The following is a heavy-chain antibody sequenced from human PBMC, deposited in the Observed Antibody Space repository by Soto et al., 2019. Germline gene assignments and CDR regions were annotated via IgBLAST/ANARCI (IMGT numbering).Heavy chain of an antibody. Sequence: QLQLQESGPGLVKPSETLSLTCTVSGGSISSHNYYWGWIRQPPGKGLEWIGSIYFSGSTWYNPSLKSRVTISVDPSNNQFSLKLSSVTAADTAVFYCASLVGPNAGGFHNWGQGTLVTVSS. CDR3: ASLVGPNAGGFHN. D-gene: IGHD2-2*01. J-gene: IGHJ4*02. CDR1: GGSISSHNYY. V-gene: IGHV4-39*01. CDR2: IYFSGST.